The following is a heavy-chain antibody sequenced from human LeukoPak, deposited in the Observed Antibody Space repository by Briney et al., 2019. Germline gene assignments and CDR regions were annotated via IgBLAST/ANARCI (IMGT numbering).Heavy chain of an antibody. D-gene: IGHD6-13*01. CDR2: IYYSGIT. CDR1: GGSISSSSYY. J-gene: IGHJ6*03. CDR3: ARRGIAAAGTYYYYMDV. Sequence: SETLSLTCTVSGGSISSSSYYWGWIRQPPGKGLEWIGSIYYSGITYYNPSLRSRVTISIDTSRNQFSLKLTSVTAADTAVYYCARRGIAAAGTYYYYMDVWGKGTTVTIS. V-gene: IGHV4-39*01.